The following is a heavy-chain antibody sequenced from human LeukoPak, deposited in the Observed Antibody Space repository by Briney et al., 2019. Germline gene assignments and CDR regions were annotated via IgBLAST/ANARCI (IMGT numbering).Heavy chain of an antibody. V-gene: IGHV1-69*04. Sequence: SVKVSCKASGGTFSSYAISWVRQAPGQGLEWMGRIIPILGIANYAQKFQGRVTITADKSTSTAYMELSSLRSEDTAVYYCARGYPRAMVRDLLFDYWGQGTLVTVSS. CDR2: IIPILGIA. D-gene: IGHD3-10*01. CDR1: GGTFSSYA. CDR3: ARGYPRAMVRDLLFDY. J-gene: IGHJ4*02.